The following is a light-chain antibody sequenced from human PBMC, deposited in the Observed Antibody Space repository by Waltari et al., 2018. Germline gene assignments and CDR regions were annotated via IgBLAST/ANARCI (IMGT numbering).Light chain of an antibody. CDR2: KAS. J-gene: IGKJ1*01. CDR1: QSIVVW. Sequence: DIQVTQSPSTLSASVEDRVTLSCRASQSIVVWLAWYQQKPGKAPRLLIYKASYLESGVPSRFSGSASGTAFTLTISSLQADDFATYYCLQYNSYPWTFGQGTTVEIK. V-gene: IGKV1-5*03. CDR3: LQYNSYPWT.